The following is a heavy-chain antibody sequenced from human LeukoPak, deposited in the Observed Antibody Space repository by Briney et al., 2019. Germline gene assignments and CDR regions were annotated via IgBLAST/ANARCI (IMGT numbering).Heavy chain of an antibody. CDR2: TYYRSKWFN. CDR1: GDSVSSNSAA. J-gene: IGHJ5*02. V-gene: IGHV6-1*01. D-gene: IGHD3-3*01. CDR3: TRFNSNTKWFDP. Sequence: SQTPSLTCAISGDSVSSNSAAWNWIRQSPSRGLEWLGRTYYRSKWFNDYAVSVQSRITINPDTSENQFSLQLNSVTAEDTAVYYCTRFNSNTKWFDPWGQGTLVTVSS.